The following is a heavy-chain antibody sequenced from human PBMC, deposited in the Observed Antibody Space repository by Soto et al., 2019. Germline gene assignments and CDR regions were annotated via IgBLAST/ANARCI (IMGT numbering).Heavy chain of an antibody. Sequence: QLHLVQSGAVVKKPGASVTVSCSASGYPVTAYYMHWVRQAPGRGLEWMGGINPATGAAKYTQTFQGRVTTPRDPSTSPVVMELCGLTSGDTAVFYGASGGGVGVAASAAFDMWGQGTLVTVSS. V-gene: IGHV1-2*02. J-gene: IGHJ3*02. CDR2: INPATGAA. CDR3: ASGGGVGVAASAAFDM. D-gene: IGHD3-3*01. CDR1: GYPVTAYY.